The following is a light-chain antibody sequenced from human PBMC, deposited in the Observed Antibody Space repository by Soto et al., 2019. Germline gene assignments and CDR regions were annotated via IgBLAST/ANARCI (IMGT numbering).Light chain of an antibody. CDR2: DAS. CDR3: QQSYSTPPYT. CDR1: QSISSY. J-gene: IGKJ2*01. V-gene: IGKV1-39*01. Sequence: DLQMTQSPSSLFASVGDRVTMTCRASQSISSYLNWYQQKPGKAPKVLIYDASSLQSGVPSRFRGSGSGTDFTLTISSLQPEDSATYYCQQSYSTPPYTFGQGTKLEI.